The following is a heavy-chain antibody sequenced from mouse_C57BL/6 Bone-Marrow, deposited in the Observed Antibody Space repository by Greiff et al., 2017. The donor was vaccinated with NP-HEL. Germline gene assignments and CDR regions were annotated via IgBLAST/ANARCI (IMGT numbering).Heavy chain of an antibody. CDR3: ARGKFGSV. V-gene: IGHV1-81*01. J-gene: IGHJ1*03. CDR2: IYPRSGNT. CDR1: GYTFTSYG. Sequence: VQLQQSGAELARPGASVKLSCKASGYTFTSYGISWVKQRPGQGLEWIGEIYPRSGNTYYNEKFKGKATLTADTSSSTAYMELLSLTSEDSAVYFCARGKFGSVWGRGTTVTVSA.